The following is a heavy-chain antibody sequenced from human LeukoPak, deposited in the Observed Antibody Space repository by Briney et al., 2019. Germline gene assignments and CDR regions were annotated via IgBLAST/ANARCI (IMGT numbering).Heavy chain of an antibody. V-gene: IGHV4-4*07. D-gene: IGHD3-22*01. Sequence: PSETLSLTCAASGGSISSYYWSWIRQPAGKGLEWIWRIYTSGSTHYNPSLKSRVTMSVDTSKNQFSLKLSSVTAADTAVYYCARTATEYYYDSSGYYPWFFDYWGQGTLVTVSS. CDR2: IYTSGST. J-gene: IGHJ4*02. CDR3: ARTATEYYYDSSGYYPWFFDY. CDR1: GGSISSYY.